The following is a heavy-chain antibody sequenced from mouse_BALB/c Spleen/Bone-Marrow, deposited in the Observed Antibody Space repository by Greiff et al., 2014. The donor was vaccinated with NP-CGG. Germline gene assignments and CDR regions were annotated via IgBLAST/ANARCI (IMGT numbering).Heavy chain of an antibody. CDR1: GYTFTSYR. Sequence: LQQSGSELVRPGASVKLSCKASGYTFTSYRMHWVKQRPGQGLEWIGNIYPGSGSTNYDEKFKSKATLTVDTSSSTAYMQLSSLTSVDSAVYYCTGAPGFADWGQGTLVTVSA. CDR3: TGAPGFAD. CDR2: IYPGSGST. V-gene: IGHV1S22*01. J-gene: IGHJ3*01.